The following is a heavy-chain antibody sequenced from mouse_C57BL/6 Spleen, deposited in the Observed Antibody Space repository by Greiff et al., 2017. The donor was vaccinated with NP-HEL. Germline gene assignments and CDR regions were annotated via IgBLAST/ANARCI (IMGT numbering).Heavy chain of an antibody. Sequence: QVQLQQSGPELVKPGASVKLSCKASGYTFTSYWMHWVKQRPIQGLEWIGNIDPSDSETHYNQKFKDKATLTVDKSSSTAYMQLSSLTSEDSAVYYCARKGIQNWYFDVWGTGTTVTVSS. V-gene: IGHV1-52*01. CDR3: ARKGIQNWYFDV. J-gene: IGHJ1*03. CDR1: GYTFTSYW. CDR2: IDPSDSET.